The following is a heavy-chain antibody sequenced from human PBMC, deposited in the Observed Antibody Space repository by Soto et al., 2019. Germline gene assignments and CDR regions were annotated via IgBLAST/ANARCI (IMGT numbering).Heavy chain of an antibody. V-gene: IGHV3-13*01. CDR1: GFTFSSYD. CDR2: IGTAGDT. D-gene: IGHD4-17*01. Sequence: GGSLRLSCAASGFTFSSYDMHWVRQPTGKGLEWVSAIGTAGDTYYPRSVKGRFTISRENAKNSLYLQMNSLRAGDTAVYYCVRVSTVGYYYYLDVWGKGTTVTVSS. CDR3: VRVSTVGYYYYLDV. J-gene: IGHJ6*03.